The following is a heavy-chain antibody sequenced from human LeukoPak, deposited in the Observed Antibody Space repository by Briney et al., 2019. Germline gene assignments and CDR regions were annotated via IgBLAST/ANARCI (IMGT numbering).Heavy chain of an antibody. CDR2: INHSGST. CDR1: GGSFSGYY. Sequence: SETLSLTCAVYGGSFSGYYWSWIRQPPGKGLEWIGKINHSGSTNYNPSLKSRVTISVDTSKNQFSLKLSSVTAADTAVYYCARRGSGSYGWFDPWGQGTLVTVSS. D-gene: IGHD3-10*01. J-gene: IGHJ5*02. CDR3: ARRGSGSYGWFDP. V-gene: IGHV4-34*01.